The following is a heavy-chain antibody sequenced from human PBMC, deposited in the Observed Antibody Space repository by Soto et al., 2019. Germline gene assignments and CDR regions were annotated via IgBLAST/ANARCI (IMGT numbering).Heavy chain of an antibody. D-gene: IGHD1-7*01. J-gene: IGHJ5*01. CDR3: AKPGPTGTTGRTHPWFDS. Sequence: EVQLLDSGGGLVQPGESLRLSCATPGFTFSSYAMSWVRQAPGEGLEWVSTISAGGTTTYYADSVKGRFTISRDNSKNTLHLQMNSLRAEDTAVYYCAKPGPTGTTGRTHPWFDSWGQGNLVTVSS. CDR1: GFTFSSYA. V-gene: IGHV3-23*01. CDR2: ISAGGTTT.